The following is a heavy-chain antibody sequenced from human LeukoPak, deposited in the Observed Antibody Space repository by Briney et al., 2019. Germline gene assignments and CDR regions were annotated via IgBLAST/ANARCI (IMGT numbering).Heavy chain of an antibody. CDR1: GGSISTYF. CDR3: ARSSKTYYMDV. Sequence: SETLSLTCTVFGGSISTYFWTWVRQPPGKGLEWVGYIYYSGSTHYNSSLKSRVSISIDTSNNQFSLQLNSVTAADTAVYYCARSSKTYYMDVWGRGTTVTVSS. J-gene: IGHJ6*03. V-gene: IGHV4-59*13. CDR2: IYYSGST.